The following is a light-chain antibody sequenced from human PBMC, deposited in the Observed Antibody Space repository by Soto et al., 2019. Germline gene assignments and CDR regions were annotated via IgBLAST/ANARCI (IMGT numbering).Light chain of an antibody. V-gene: IGKV3-20*01. CDR2: GAS. CDR3: QQYGSSPWT. J-gene: IGKJ1*01. Sequence: EIALTQSPGTLSLSPGERVTLSCRASQSVSSSYLAWYQQKPGQAPRLLIYGASSRATGIPDRFRGSGSGTDFTLTISRLEPEDFAVYYCQQYGSSPWTFGQGTKVEIK. CDR1: QSVSSSY.